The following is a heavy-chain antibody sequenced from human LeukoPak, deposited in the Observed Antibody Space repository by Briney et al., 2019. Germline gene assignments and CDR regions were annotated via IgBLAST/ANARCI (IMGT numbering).Heavy chain of an antibody. Sequence: SETLSLTCTVSGGSISTSNYYWGWIRQPPGKGLEWIGEINHSGSTNYNPSLKSRVTISIDTSKNQFSLEMSSVTAADTAVYYCARGRGARSSRWYNWFDPWGQGTLVTVSS. CDR3: ARGRGARSSRWYNWFDP. J-gene: IGHJ5*02. CDR1: GGSISTSNYY. D-gene: IGHD6-13*01. CDR2: INHSGST. V-gene: IGHV4-39*07.